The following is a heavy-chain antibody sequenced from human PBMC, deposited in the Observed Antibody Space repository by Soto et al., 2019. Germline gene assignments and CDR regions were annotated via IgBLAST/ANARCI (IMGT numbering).Heavy chain of an antibody. CDR2: FYSGGDT. Sequence: GGSLRLSCAASGFTVSSSYMNWVRQAPGKGLEWVSVFYSGGDTSYADSVKGRFTISRDNSKNTVYLQMNSLRVEDTGVYYCARDRAVTSLFSSFDPWGQGTLVTVSS. D-gene: IGHD4-4*01. CDR3: ARDRAVTSLFSSFDP. V-gene: IGHV3-53*01. J-gene: IGHJ5*02. CDR1: GFTVSSSY.